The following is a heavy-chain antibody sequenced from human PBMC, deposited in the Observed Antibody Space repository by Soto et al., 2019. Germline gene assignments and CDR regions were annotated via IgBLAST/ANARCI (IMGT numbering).Heavy chain of an antibody. J-gene: IGHJ4*02. CDR2: ISRHNGNT. CDR3: ARDLDGSGSYYTDY. D-gene: IGHD3-10*01. CDR1: GYVFIGYG. V-gene: IGHV1-18*01. Sequence: ASVMVSCKASGYVFIGYGISWVRQAPGQGLEWMGWISRHNGNTNYAQNFQGRVTMTTDASTSTAYMELRSLRSDDTAVYYCARDLDGSGSYYTDYWGQGTLVTVSS.